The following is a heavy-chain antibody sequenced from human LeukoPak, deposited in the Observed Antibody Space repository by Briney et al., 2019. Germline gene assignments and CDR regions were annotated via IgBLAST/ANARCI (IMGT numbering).Heavy chain of an antibody. CDR2: ISGSGGST. Sequence: PGGSLRLPCAASGFTLSSSAMSWVRQAPGKGLEWVSAISGSGGSTYYADSVKGRFTISRDNSKNTLYLQMNSLRAEDTALYYCAKDGGIAARLTDYWGQGTLVTVSS. V-gene: IGHV3-23*01. D-gene: IGHD6-6*01. CDR3: AKDGGIAARLTDY. CDR1: GFTLSSSA. J-gene: IGHJ4*02.